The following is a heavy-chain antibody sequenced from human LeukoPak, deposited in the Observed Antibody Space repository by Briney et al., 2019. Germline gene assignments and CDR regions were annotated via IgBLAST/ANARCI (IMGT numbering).Heavy chain of an antibody. J-gene: IGHJ4*02. CDR1: GFTFSSDV. Sequence: PGGSLRLSCAASGFTFSSDVMSWVRQAPGKGLEWVANIKQDGSEKYYVDSVKGRFTISRDNAKNSLYLQMNSLRAEDTAVYYCARGFRGWYAEGFDYWGQGTLVTVSS. V-gene: IGHV3-7*01. CDR3: ARGFRGWYAEGFDY. D-gene: IGHD6-19*01. CDR2: IKQDGSEK.